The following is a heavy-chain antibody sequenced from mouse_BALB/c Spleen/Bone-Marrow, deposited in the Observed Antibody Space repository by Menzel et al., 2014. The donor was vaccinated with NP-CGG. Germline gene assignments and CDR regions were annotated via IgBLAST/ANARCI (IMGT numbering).Heavy chain of an antibody. V-gene: IGHV14-3*02. CDR2: IDPANGNT. D-gene: IGHD2-4*01. CDR1: GFNIKDTY. J-gene: IGHJ3*01. CDR3: AVYDYEGFAY. Sequence: EVQLVESGAELVKPGASVKLSCTASGFNIKDTYMHWVKQRPEQGLEWIGRIDPANGNTKYDPKFQGKATITADTSSNTAYLQLSSLTSEDTAVYYCAVYDYEGFAYWGQGTLVTASA.